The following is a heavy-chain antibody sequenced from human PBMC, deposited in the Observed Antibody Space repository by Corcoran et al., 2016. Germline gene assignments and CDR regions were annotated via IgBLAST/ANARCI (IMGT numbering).Heavy chain of an antibody. CDR2: IYYSGST. Sequence: QVQLQESGPGLVKPSETLSLTCTVSGGSISSYYWSWIRQPPGKGLEWIGYIYYSGSTNYNPSLKSRVTISVDTSKNQFSLKLSSVTAADPAVYYCARGQVAGTRPLFDYWGQGTLVTVSS. V-gene: IGHV4-59*01. J-gene: IGHJ4*02. D-gene: IGHD6-19*01. CDR1: GGSISSYY. CDR3: ARGQVAGTRPLFDY.